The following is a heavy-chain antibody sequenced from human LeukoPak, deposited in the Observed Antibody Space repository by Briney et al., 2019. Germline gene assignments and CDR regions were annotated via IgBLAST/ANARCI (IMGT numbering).Heavy chain of an antibody. CDR3: AHRNPSMQGSSSWPFDY. Sequence: SGPTLVNPTQTLTLTCTFSGFSLSTSGVGVGWIRQPPGKALEWLALIYWDDDKRYSPSLKSRLTITKDTSKNQVVLTMTNMDPVDTATYYCAHRNPSMQGSSSWPFDYWGQGTLVTVSS. V-gene: IGHV2-5*02. J-gene: IGHJ4*02. D-gene: IGHD6-13*01. CDR1: GFSLSTSGVG. CDR2: IYWDDDK.